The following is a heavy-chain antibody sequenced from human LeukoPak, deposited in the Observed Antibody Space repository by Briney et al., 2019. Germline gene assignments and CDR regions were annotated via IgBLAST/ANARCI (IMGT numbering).Heavy chain of an antibody. CDR2: ISAYNGNT. D-gene: IGHD6-19*01. V-gene: IGHV1-18*01. CDR3: ARVEQWPRGHTPDFDY. J-gene: IGHJ4*02. Sequence: ASVKVSCKASGYTFTSYDISWVRQAPGHGLEWMGWISAYNGNTNYAQKLQGRVTMTTDTSTSTAYMELRSLRSDDTAVYYCARVEQWPRGHTPDFDYWGQGTLVTVSS. CDR1: GYTFTSYD.